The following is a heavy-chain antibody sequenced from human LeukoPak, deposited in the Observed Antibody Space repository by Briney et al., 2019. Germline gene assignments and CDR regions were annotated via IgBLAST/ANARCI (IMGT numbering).Heavy chain of an antibody. V-gene: IGHV4-34*01. D-gene: IGHD2-2*01. Sequence: PSETLSLTCAVYGGSFSGYYWSWIRQPPGKGLEWIGEINHSGSTNYNPSLKSRVTISVDKSKNQFSLKMNSVTAADTAVYYCARSRSTTTYYGMDVWGQGTTVTVSS. CDR1: GGSFSGYY. CDR3: ARSRSTTTYYGMDV. CDR2: INHSGST. J-gene: IGHJ6*02.